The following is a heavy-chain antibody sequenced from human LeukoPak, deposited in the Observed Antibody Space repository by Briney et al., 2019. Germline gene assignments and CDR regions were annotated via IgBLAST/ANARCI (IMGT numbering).Heavy chain of an antibody. CDR1: GFTFSSYW. J-gene: IGHJ4*02. Sequence: GGSLRLSCAASGFTFSSYWMSWVRQAPGKGLEWVASIKQDGSEKYYVDSVKGRFTISRDNAKNSLYLQMNSLRAEDTAVYYCARVAVAGSYYFDYWGQGTLVTVSS. V-gene: IGHV3-7*04. D-gene: IGHD6-19*01. CDR2: IKQDGSEK. CDR3: ARVAVAGSYYFDY.